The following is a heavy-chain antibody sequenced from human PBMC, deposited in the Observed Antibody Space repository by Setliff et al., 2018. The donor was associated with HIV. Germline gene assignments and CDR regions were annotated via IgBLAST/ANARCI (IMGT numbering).Heavy chain of an antibody. D-gene: IGHD4-17*01. CDR2: IYSTGST. CDR3: AKGAGFYGDYTFDH. Sequence: PSETLFLTCTVSGGSISSFYWSWIRQSPGRELEWIGYIYSTGSTNYNPSLQSRVTISMVASGNQFSLKVTSVTAADTAVYYCAKGAGFYGDYTFDHWGQGRQVTVSS. J-gene: IGHJ4*02. V-gene: IGHV4-59*01. CDR1: GGSISSFY.